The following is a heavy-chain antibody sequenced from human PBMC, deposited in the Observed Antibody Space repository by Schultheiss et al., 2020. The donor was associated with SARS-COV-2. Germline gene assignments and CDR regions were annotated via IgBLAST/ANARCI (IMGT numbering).Heavy chain of an antibody. V-gene: IGHV1-69*13. CDR2: IIPIFGTA. CDR1: GGTFSSYA. J-gene: IGHJ6*02. Sequence: SVKVSCKASGGTFSSYAISWVRQAPGQGLEWMGGIIPIFGTANYAQKFQGRVTITADESTSTAYMELSSLRSEDTAVYYCARKRAGPLKDYYYYYGMDVWGQGTTVTVSS. CDR3: ARKRAGPLKDYYYYYGMDV. D-gene: IGHD6-13*01.